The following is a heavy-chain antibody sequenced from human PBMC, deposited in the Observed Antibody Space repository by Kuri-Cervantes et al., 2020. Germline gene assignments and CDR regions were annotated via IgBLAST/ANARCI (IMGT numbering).Heavy chain of an antibody. J-gene: IGHJ4*02. CDR1: GGTFSSYA. Sequence: SVKVSCKASGGTFSSYAISWVRQAPGQGLEWMGGIIPMFGTANYAQRFQGRVTITTDESTSTAYMELSSLRSEDTAVYYCARKIAVAGTSFDYWGQGTLVTVSS. V-gene: IGHV1-69*05. D-gene: IGHD6-19*01. CDR2: IIPMFGTA. CDR3: ARKIAVAGTSFDY.